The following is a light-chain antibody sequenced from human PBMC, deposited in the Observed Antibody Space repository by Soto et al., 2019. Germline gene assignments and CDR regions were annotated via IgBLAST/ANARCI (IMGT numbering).Light chain of an antibody. CDR3: QQFSSYPLT. Sequence: AIQLTQSPSSLSASVGDRVTITCRASQGISSALAWYQQKPGKPPKLLIYDASNLESGVPSTFSGSGSGTYFTLTISSLQPEDFATYFCQQFSSYPLTFGGGTKVEIK. V-gene: IGKV1-13*02. CDR1: QGISSA. CDR2: DAS. J-gene: IGKJ4*01.